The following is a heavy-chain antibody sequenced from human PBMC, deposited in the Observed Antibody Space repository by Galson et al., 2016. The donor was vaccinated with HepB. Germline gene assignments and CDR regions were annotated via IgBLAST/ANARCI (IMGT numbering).Heavy chain of an antibody. V-gene: IGHV4-59*01. Sequence: SETLSLTCTVSGGSISSYYWSWIRQPPGKGLEWIGYIHYSGSTNYNPSLKSRVTTSVDTSKNQFSLKLSSVTAADTAVYYCARDPGGSSNGFDPWGQGTTVTVSS. CDR1: GGSISSYY. J-gene: IGHJ6*02. CDR2: IHYSGST. D-gene: IGHD6-13*01. CDR3: ARDPGGSSNGFDP.